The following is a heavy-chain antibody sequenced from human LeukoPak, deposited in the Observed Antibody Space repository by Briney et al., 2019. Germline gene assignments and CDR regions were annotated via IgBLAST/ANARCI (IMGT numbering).Heavy chain of an antibody. CDR2: ISTSANT. J-gene: IGHJ4*02. CDR1: GGSINSYY. V-gene: IGHV4-4*07. Sequence: SETLSLTCTVSGGSINSYYWTWIRQPAGKGLEWIGRISTSANTGFNPSLKSRVTMSLDTSKNQFSLALSSVTATDTAVYYCARRGDEYSSGWDFDYWGQGTLVTVSS. D-gene: IGHD6-19*01. CDR3: ARRGDEYSSGWDFDY.